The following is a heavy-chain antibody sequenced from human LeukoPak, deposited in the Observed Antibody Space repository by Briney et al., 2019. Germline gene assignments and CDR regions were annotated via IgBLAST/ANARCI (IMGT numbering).Heavy chain of an antibody. CDR2: ISWHSGSI. D-gene: IGHD1-1*01. V-gene: IGHV3-9*01. CDR1: GFTFNDYA. Sequence: GGSLRLSCAASGFTFNDYAMHWVRQAPGKGLEWVSGISWHSGSIAYADSVKGRFTISRDNAKNSLYLQMNSLRAEDTALYHCARDRDDWNDNYYMDVWGKGTTVTISS. CDR3: ARDRDDWNDNYYMDV. J-gene: IGHJ6*03.